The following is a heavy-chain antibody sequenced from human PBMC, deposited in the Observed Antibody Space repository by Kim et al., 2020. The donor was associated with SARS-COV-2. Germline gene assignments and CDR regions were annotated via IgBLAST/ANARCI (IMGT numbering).Heavy chain of an antibody. Sequence: GGSLRLSCAASGFTVSSNYMSWVRQAPGKGLEWVSVIYSGGSTYYADSVKGRFTISRDNSKNTLYLQMNSLRAEDTAVYYCARGFEYYYDSSGYLDYWGQGTLVTVSS. CDR1: GFTVSSNY. V-gene: IGHV3-66*01. D-gene: IGHD3-22*01. CDR3: ARGFEYYYDSSGYLDY. J-gene: IGHJ4*02. CDR2: IYSGGST.